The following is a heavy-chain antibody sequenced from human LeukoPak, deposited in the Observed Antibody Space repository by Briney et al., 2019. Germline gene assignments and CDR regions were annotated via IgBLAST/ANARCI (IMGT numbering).Heavy chain of an antibody. CDR2: ISWNSGSI. J-gene: IGHJ4*02. Sequence: PGRSLRLSCAASGFTFDDYAMHWVRQAPGKGLEWVSGISWNSGSIGYADSVKGRFTISRDNAKNSLYLQMNSLRAEDTALYYCAKDPDSSGWYYFDYWGQGTLVTVSS. V-gene: IGHV3-9*01. CDR3: AKDPDSSGWYYFDY. CDR1: GFTFDDYA. D-gene: IGHD6-19*01.